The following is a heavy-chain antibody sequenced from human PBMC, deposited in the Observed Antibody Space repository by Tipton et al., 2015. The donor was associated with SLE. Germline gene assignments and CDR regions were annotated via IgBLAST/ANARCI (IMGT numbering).Heavy chain of an antibody. Sequence: QLVQSGAEVKKPGASVKVSCKASGYTFTTYSINWVRQAPGQGLEWMGWISTYNGNTNYAQRLQGRVTMTTDTSTNTGYMELRSPRSHDTAVYYCAIAVAGTFFFDYWGQGTLVTVSS. J-gene: IGHJ4*02. CDR1: GYTFTTYS. CDR3: AIAVAGTFFFDY. CDR2: ISTYNGNT. V-gene: IGHV1-18*01. D-gene: IGHD1-1*01.